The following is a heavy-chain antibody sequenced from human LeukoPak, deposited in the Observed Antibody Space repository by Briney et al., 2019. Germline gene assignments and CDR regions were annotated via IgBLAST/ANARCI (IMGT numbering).Heavy chain of an antibody. CDR3: AKCQVGAANFDY. CDR1: AFTFNSYA. V-gene: IGHV3-23*01. CDR2: ISGSGANT. J-gene: IGHJ4*02. D-gene: IGHD1-26*01. Sequence: GGSLRLSCAASAFTFNSYAMSWVRQAPGKGLEWVSAISGSGANTYYADSVKGRFTISRDNSKNMLYLQMNNLRAEDTAVYYCAKCQVGAANFDYWGQGTLVTVSS.